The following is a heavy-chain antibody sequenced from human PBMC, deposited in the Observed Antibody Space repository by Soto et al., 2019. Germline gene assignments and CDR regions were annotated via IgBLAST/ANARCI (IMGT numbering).Heavy chain of an antibody. D-gene: IGHD1-26*01. J-gene: IGHJ6*02. CDR3: ARENRGLVGATLHYYYYYGMDV. CDR2: ISSSSSYI. V-gene: IGHV3-21*01. Sequence: NPGGSLRLSCAASGFTFSSYSMNWVRQAPGKGLEWVSSISSSSSYIYYADSVKGRFTISRDNAKNSLYLQMNSLRAEDTAVYYCARENRGLVGATLHYYYYYGMDVWGQGTTVTVSS. CDR1: GFTFSSYS.